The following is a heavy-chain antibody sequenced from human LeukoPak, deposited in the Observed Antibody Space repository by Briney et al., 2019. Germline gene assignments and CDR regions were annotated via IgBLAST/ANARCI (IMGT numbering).Heavy chain of an antibody. V-gene: IGHV3-23*01. J-gene: IGHJ4*02. D-gene: IGHD3-9*01. CDR2: ISGSGGST. CDR3: ARGTYDILTGSFGTYYFDY. Sequence: GGSLRLSCAASGFTFSSYAMSWVRQAPGKGLEWVSAISGSGGSTYYADSVKGRFTISRDNSKNTLYLQMNSLRAEDTAVYYCARGTYDILTGSFGTYYFDYWGQGTLVTVSS. CDR1: GFTFSSYA.